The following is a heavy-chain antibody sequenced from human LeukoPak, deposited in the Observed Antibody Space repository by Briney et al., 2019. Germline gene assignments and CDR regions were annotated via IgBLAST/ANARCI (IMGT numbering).Heavy chain of an antibody. CDR1: GFTFSSYG. Sequence: PGGSLRLSCAASGFTFSSYGMHWVRQAPGKGLEWVAVISYDGSNKYYADSVKGRFTISRDNSKNTLYLQMNSLRAEDTAVYYCAKVGYNGYSLNFFFDYWGQGTLVTVSS. J-gene: IGHJ4*02. CDR2: ISYDGSNK. D-gene: IGHD5-12*01. CDR3: AKVGYNGYSLNFFFDY. V-gene: IGHV3-30*18.